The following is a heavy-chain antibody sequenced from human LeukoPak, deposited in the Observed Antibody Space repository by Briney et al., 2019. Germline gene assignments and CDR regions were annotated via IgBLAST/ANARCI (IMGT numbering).Heavy chain of an antibody. V-gene: IGHV3-48*03. CDR3: ARGLWFGELAK. D-gene: IGHD3-10*01. Sequence: GGSPRLSCAASGFTFSSYEMNWVRQAPGKGLEWVSYISSSGSTIYYADSVKGRFTISRDNAKNSLYLQMNSLRAEDTAVYYCARGLWFGELAKWGQGTLVTVSS. J-gene: IGHJ4*02. CDR2: ISSSGSTI. CDR1: GFTFSSYE.